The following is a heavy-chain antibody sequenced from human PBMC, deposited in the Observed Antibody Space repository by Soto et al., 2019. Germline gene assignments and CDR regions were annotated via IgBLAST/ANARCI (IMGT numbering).Heavy chain of an antibody. J-gene: IGHJ6*04. CDR2: ISYDGSTK. CDR3: AKDARRVVVTTPEGVRYFDWFYYSYYDGMDV. D-gene: IGHD3-9*01. Sequence: QVQLVESGGGVVQPGRSLRLSCAASGFTFSSYGMHWVRQAPGKGLEWVAVISYDGSTKYYADSVKGRFTISRDNSKNTVYLQMNSLRAEDTAVYYCAKDARRVVVTTPEGVRYFDWFYYSYYDGMDVWGKGTTVTVSS. V-gene: IGHV3-30*18. CDR1: GFTFSSYG.